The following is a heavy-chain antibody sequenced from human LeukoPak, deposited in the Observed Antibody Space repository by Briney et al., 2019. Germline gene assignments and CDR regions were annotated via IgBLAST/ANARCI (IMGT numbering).Heavy chain of an antibody. CDR1: GFTFNGYA. Sequence: PGRSLRLSCAASGFTFNGYAMSWVRQAPGKGLEWVSAISGSGGSTYYADSVKGRFTISRDNSKNTLYLQMNSLRAEDTAVYYCAKGRAYSGYDYRYWGQGTLVTVSS. CDR2: ISGSGGST. V-gene: IGHV3-23*01. J-gene: IGHJ4*02. CDR3: AKGRAYSGYDYRY. D-gene: IGHD5-12*01.